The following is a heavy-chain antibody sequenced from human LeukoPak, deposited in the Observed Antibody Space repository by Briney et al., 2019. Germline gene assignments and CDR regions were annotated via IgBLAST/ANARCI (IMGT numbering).Heavy chain of an antibody. CDR1: GGTFSSTV. Sequence: SVKVSFKSSGGTFSSTVISGLRQAPGQGLAGMGGSIPIFGRTTYAQKFQGRVTITTDESTGTAYMELSSLRSEDTAVYYCARDAFSRDPHYGGPVHDWGQGTLVTVSS. J-gene: IGHJ4*02. V-gene: IGHV1-69*05. D-gene: IGHD4/OR15-4a*01. CDR3: ARDAFSRDPHYGGPVHD. CDR2: SIPIFGRT.